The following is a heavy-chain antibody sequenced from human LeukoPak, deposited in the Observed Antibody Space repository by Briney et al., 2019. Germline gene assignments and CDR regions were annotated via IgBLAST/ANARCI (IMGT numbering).Heavy chain of an antibody. CDR2: IDGPTFGT. J-gene: IGHJ5*02. V-gene: IGHV3-23*01. CDR1: GFTFSNYA. Sequence: GESLRLSCAASGFTFSNYAMHWVRQAPGKGLEWVSTIDGPTFGTHYADSVMGRFTISRDNSKNTLYLQMNSLRAEDTAVYYCATCRDEFGDYGFTSWGQGILVTVSS. D-gene: IGHD4-17*01. CDR3: ATCRDEFGDYGFTS.